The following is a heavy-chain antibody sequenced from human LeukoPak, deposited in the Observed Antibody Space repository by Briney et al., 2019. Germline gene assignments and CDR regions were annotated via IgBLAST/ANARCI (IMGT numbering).Heavy chain of an antibody. Sequence: GGSLRLSCAASGFTFSSYGMHWVRQAPPKGLEWVAVISYDGSNKYYADSVKGRFTISRDNSKNTLYLQMNSLRAEDTAVYYCAKDMGAAAGTPLDYWGQGTLVTVSS. CDR2: ISYDGSNK. V-gene: IGHV3-30*18. J-gene: IGHJ4*02. CDR1: GFTFSSYG. D-gene: IGHD6-13*01. CDR3: AKDMGAAAGTPLDY.